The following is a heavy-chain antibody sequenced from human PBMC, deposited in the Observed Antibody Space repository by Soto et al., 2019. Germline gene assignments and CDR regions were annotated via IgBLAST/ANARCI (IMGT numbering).Heavy chain of an antibody. CDR2: IWFDASNE. CDR1: GFTFSRFE. D-gene: IGHD5-12*01. J-gene: IGHJ4*02. Sequence: PGGSLRLSCAASGFTFSRFELHWVRQAPGKGLEWVALIWFDASNEYYTDSVKGRFTISRDNSKNTMYLQMNSLRVEDTGLYYCVRDRGLFGYNFDLWGQGTPVTVSS. V-gene: IGHV3-33*08. CDR3: VRDRGLFGYNFDL.